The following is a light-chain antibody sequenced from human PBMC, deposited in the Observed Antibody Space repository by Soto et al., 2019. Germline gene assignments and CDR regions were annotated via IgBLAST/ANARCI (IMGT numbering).Light chain of an antibody. CDR2: DAS. V-gene: IGKV1-13*02. Sequence: TQSTNSLSASVGDRVTITCRASQGIRNDLGWYQQKPGKAPKLLIYDASSLESGVASRFSGSGSGTQFTLTISSLQPDDFATYYCQHYNSFPWTFGQGTKVDIK. J-gene: IGKJ1*01. CDR1: QGIRND. CDR3: QHYNSFPWT.